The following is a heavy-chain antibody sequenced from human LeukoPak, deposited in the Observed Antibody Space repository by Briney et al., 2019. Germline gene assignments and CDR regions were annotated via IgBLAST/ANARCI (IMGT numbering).Heavy chain of an antibody. J-gene: IGHJ6*02. CDR1: GFTFSDYC. V-gene: IGHV3-11*01. CDR2: ISSSGSTI. CDR3: AREKYDFWSGYYTDYYYGMDV. Sequence: GGSLRLSCAASGFTFSDYCMSWIRQAPGKGLEWVSYISSSGSTIYYADSVKGRFTISRDNAKTSLYLQMNSLRAEDTAVYYCAREKYDFWSGYYTDYYYGMDVWGQGTTVTVSS. D-gene: IGHD3-3*01.